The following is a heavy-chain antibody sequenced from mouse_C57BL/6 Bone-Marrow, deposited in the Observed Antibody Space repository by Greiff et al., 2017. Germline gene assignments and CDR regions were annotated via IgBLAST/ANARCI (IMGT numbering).Heavy chain of an antibody. CDR3: AREDYDEAY. J-gene: IGHJ3*01. V-gene: IGHV1-55*01. Sequence: VQLQQPGAELVKPGASVTMSCTASGYTFTSYWITWVKQRPGQGLEWIGDIYPGSGSTNYNEKFKSKATLTADTSSSTAYTQRSSRTAEDAAGYYCAREDYDEAYWGQGTLVTVSA. CDR2: IYPGSGST. CDR1: GYTFTSYW. D-gene: IGHD2-4*01.